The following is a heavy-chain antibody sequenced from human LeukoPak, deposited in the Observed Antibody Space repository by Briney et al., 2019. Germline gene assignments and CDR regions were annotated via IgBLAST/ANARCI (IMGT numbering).Heavy chain of an antibody. J-gene: IGHJ4*02. Sequence: GGSLRLPCAVSGFSVSGYWMTWVRQAPGKGLEWVANIKQDGSEKNYVDSVKGRFTISRDNAENSLFLQMNSLRVEDTAVYYCAREWQGGIAAAGTRIEGDYWGQGTLVAVSS. D-gene: IGHD6-13*01. CDR3: AREWQGGIAAAGTRIEGDY. CDR2: IKQDGSEK. CDR1: GFSVSGYW. V-gene: IGHV3-7*01.